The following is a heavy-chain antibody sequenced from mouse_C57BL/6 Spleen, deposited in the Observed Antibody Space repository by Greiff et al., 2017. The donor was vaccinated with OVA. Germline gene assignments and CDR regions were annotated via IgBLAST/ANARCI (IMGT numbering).Heavy chain of an antibody. CDR2: IYPGSGST. D-gene: IGHD2-3*01. CDR3: ARGDGYYYYAMDY. Sequence: QVQLQQPGAELVKPGASVKMSCKASGYTFTSYWITWVKQRPGQGLEWIGDIYPGSGSTNYNEKFKSKATLTVDTSSSTAYMQLSSLTSEDSAVYYCARGDGYYYYAMDYWGQGTSVTVSS. J-gene: IGHJ4*01. CDR1: GYTFTSYW. V-gene: IGHV1-55*01.